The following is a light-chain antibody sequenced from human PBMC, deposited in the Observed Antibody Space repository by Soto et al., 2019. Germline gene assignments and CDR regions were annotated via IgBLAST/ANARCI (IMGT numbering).Light chain of an antibody. CDR1: QVVSSW. CDR3: HQHSSFSPT. J-gene: IGKJ4*01. CDR2: KAS. Sequence: DIELTQSPGTVSLSAGDTVTVSCRASQVVSSWLAWYQQQPGSDPPRLLYKASTLQTAVTSKLSRSGSATAFSLPTISLQAPDFVTYYSHQHSSFSPTFGRGTKVDIK. V-gene: IGKV1-12*01.